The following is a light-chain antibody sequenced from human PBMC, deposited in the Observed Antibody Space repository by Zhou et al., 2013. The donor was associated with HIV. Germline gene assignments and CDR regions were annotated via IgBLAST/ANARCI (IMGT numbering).Light chain of an antibody. J-gene: IGKJ3*01. CDR3: QKCNSAPFT. Sequence: DIQMTQSPSSVSASIGDRATITCRASQGIGTYLAWYQQKPGKVPRLLIYAASTLQSGVPSRFSGSGSGTHFTLTINNLQPEDVGTYFCQKCNSAPFTFGPGTTVDIK. CDR1: QGIGTY. CDR2: AAS. V-gene: IGKV1-27*01.